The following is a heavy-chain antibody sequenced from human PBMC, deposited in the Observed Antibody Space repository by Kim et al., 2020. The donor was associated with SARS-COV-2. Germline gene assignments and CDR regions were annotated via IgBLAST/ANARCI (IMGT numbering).Heavy chain of an antibody. V-gene: IGHV4-39*01. CDR2: VFHSGST. CDR1: GGSIRSDIYY. J-gene: IGHJ6*02. Sequence: SETLSLTCTVSGGSIRSDIYYWGWIRQPPGKGLEWIGAVFHSGSTYYNPSLKSRVTTSVDTSKNQFSLRLSSVTAADTGIYYCAGQVAGVAAKYYYYAMDVWGQGTTVTVSS. CDR3: AGQVAGVAAKYYYYAMDV. D-gene: IGHD6-19*01.